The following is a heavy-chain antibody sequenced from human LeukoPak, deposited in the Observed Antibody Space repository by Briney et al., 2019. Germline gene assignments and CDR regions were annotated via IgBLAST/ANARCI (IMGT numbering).Heavy chain of an antibody. J-gene: IGHJ4*02. D-gene: IGHD3-3*01. CDR3: ASWAGNTQSDSWSGPFDY. Sequence: PGGSLRLSCAASGFTFSDFWMHWVRQAPGKGLVWVSRINSGGTVTNYADSVKGRLTISRDNAKNSLYLQMSSLRVEDTAVYYCASWAGNTQSDSWSGPFDYWGQGSLVTVSS. CDR1: GFTFSDFW. CDR2: INSGGTVT. V-gene: IGHV3-74*01.